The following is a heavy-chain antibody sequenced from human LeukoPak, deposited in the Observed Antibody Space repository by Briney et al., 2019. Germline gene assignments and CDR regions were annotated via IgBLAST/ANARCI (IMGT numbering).Heavy chain of an antibody. CDR2: IKQDGSET. Sequence: MXXXRQAAGKGREWVGXIKQDGSETYYVHSVNGRFTISRDNAKNSLYLQMNSLRAEDTAVYYCARDKYIVVVPAAATERYFDLWGRGTLVTVSS. V-gene: IGHV3-7*01. J-gene: IGHJ2*01. D-gene: IGHD2-2*01. CDR3: ARDKYIVVVPAAATERYFDL.